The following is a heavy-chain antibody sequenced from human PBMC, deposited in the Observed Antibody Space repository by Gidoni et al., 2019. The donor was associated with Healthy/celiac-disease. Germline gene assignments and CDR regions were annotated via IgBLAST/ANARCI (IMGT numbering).Heavy chain of an antibody. Sequence: QVQLQESGPGLVKPSETLSLTCAVSGYSISSGYYWGWIRQPPGKGLEWIGSIYHSGSTYYNPSLKSRVTISVDTSKNQFSLKLSSVTAADTAVYYCASRPYYYDSSGYYYPYYWGQGTLVTASS. CDR3: ASRPYYYDSSGYYYPYY. J-gene: IGHJ4*02. CDR2: IYHSGST. D-gene: IGHD3-22*01. CDR1: GYSISSGYY. V-gene: IGHV4-38-2*01.